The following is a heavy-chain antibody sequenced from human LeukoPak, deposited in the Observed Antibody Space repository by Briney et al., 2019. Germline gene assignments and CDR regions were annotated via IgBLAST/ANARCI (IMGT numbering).Heavy chain of an antibody. D-gene: IGHD3-22*01. J-gene: IGHJ3*02. CDR1: GGSFSGYY. CDR3: ARGRRIVVVTSAFDI. CDR2: INHSGST. Sequence: SETLSLTCAVYGGSFSGYYWSWIRQPPGKGLEWIGEINHSGSTNYNPSLKSRVTISVDTSKNQFSLKLSSVTAADTAVYYCARGRRIVVVTSAFDIWGQGTMVTVSS. V-gene: IGHV4-34*01.